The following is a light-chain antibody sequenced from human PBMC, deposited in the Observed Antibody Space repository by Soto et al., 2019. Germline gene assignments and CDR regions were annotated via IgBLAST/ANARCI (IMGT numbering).Light chain of an antibody. J-gene: IGKJ1*01. CDR2: GAS. CDR3: QQYGSSGT. CDR1: QSIRNN. Sequence: EIVMTQSPATLSVSPGERATLSCRASQSIRNNLAWYQQRPGQTPTLLIYGASTRAPGVPANFRGSGSGTEFTLTISRLEPEDFAVYYCQQYGSSGTFGQGTKVEIK. V-gene: IGKV3-15*01.